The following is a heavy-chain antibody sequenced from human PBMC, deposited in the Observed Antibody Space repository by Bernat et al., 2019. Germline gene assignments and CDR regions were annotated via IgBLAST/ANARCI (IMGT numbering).Heavy chain of an antibody. CDR3: ARESLQWFRYYYGMDV. Sequence: QVQLQESGPGLVKPSQTLSLTCTVSGGSISSGGYYWSWIRQHPGKGLEWIGYIYYSGSTYYNPSLKSRVTISVDTSKNQFSLKLSSVTAADTAVYYCARESLQWFRYYYGMDVWGQGTTVTVSS. CDR2: IYYSGST. D-gene: IGHD4-23*01. J-gene: IGHJ6*02. CDR1: GGSISSGGYY. V-gene: IGHV4-31*03.